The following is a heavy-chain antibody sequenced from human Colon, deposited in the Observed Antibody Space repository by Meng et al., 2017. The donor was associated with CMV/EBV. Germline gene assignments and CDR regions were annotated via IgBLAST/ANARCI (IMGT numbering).Heavy chain of an antibody. D-gene: IGHD3-3*01. J-gene: IGHJ4*02. CDR1: GFTFSTYA. CDR3: ARGYYEQLGAGFDY. V-gene: IGHV3-30*04. Sequence: GGSLRLSCAASGFTFSTYAIHWVRQAPGKGLEWVAAISNDENKKYYADSVKGRFTISRGNSKNTMYLEMNSLRAEDTAVYYCARGYYEQLGAGFDYWGQGTLVTVSS. CDR2: ISNDENKK.